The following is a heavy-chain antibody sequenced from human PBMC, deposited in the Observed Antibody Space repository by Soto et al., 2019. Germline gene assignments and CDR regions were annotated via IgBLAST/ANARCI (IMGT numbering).Heavy chain of an antibody. Sequence: SETLSLTCAVSGDSINNSHWWSWVRQPPGKGLEWIGQISHSESTNYNPSLTSRVTISVDKSKNHFSLKLTSVTAADTAVYYCAARHFWSGPWTHTRLDYWGQGTLVTVSS. CDR1: GDSINNSHW. CDR2: ISHSEST. D-gene: IGHD3-3*02. J-gene: IGHJ4*02. V-gene: IGHV4-4*02. CDR3: AARHFWSGPWTHTRLDY.